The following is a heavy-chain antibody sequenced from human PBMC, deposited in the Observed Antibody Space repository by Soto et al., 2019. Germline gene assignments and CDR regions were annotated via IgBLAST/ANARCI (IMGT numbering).Heavy chain of an antibody. Sequence: QVQLVQSGAEVKKPGASVKVSCKASGYTFTSYGINWVRQAPGQGLEWMGWISAYNGNTNYAQTLQGRVTMNTDTPKHKAYTELRRLRSDDTAVHCCTRRTTVETGNYWGQGTLVTVSS. CDR3: TRRTTVETGNY. CDR2: ISAYNGNT. CDR1: GYTFTSYG. D-gene: IGHD4-17*01. J-gene: IGHJ4*02. V-gene: IGHV1-18*01.